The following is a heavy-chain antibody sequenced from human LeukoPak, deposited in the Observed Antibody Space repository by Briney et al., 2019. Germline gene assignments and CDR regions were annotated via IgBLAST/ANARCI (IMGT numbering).Heavy chain of an antibody. CDR1: GFTFSKYA. D-gene: IGHD3-22*01. J-gene: IGHJ4*02. CDR2: ISGSDANT. V-gene: IGHV3-23*01. Sequence: GGSLRLSCAASGFTFSKYAMSWVRQAPGKGLEWVSGISGSDANTYYAGSVKGRFTVSRENAKNSMYLQMNSLGAGDTAVYYCAREARGSGYTFFDDWGQGTLVTVSS. CDR3: AREARGSGYTFFDD.